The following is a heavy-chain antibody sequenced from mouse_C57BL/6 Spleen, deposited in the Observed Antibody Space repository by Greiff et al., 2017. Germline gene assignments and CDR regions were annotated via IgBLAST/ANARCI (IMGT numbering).Heavy chain of an antibody. CDR3: ARADYDGSSYTTPFAY. J-gene: IGHJ3*01. CDR1: GYTFTGYW. CDR2: ILPGSGST. D-gene: IGHD1-1*01. V-gene: IGHV1-9*01. Sequence: QVQLQQSGAELMKPGASVKLSCKATGYTFTGYWIEWVKQRPGHGLEWIGEILPGSGSTNYNEKFKGKATFTAATSSNTAYMQLSSLTTEDSAIYYCARADYDGSSYTTPFAYRGQGTLVTVSA.